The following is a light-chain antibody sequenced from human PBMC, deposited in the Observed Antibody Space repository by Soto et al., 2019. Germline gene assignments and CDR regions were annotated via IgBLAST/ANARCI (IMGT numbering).Light chain of an antibody. CDR2: WAS. J-gene: IGKJ3*01. CDR1: QSVLYSSNNKNY. V-gene: IGKV4-1*01. CDR3: QQYYSTPIT. Sequence: DIVMTQSPDSLAVSLGERATINCKSSQSVLYSSNNKNYLAWYQQKPGQPPKLLIYWASTRESGVPDRFSASGSGTDFTLTISRLQAEDVAVYYCQQYYSTPITFGPGTKVDIK.